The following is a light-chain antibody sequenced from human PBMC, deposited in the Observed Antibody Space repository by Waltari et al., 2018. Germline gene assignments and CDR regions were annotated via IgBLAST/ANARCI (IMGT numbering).Light chain of an antibody. CDR3: QQYEEAPYN. CDR1: QSVLYSSNNYNY. J-gene: IGKJ2*01. Sequence: DIVMTQSPDSLAVSLVERVSINCKSSQSVLYSSNNYNYLAWYQQKPGQPPQLLIYGASTRETAVPDPFGGSGSETHVNYSSSSLQAEDVAVYYCQQYEEAPYNSGQGPKLEIK. V-gene: IGKV4-1*01. CDR2: GAS.